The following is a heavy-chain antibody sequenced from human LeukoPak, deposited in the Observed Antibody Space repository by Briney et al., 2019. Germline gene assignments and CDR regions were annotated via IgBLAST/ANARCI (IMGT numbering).Heavy chain of an antibody. J-gene: IGHJ6*02. Sequence: GGSLRLSCAASEFTFSTYAMQWVRQAPGKGLEWVSGISVSGDRTWYADSVKGRFTISRDDSKNTLYLQMNSLRAEDTAVYYCAKYVTAEGPPYALDVWGQGTTVTVSS. CDR1: EFTFSTYA. CDR2: ISVSGDRT. V-gene: IGHV3-23*01. CDR3: AKYVTAEGPPYALDV. D-gene: IGHD1-14*01.